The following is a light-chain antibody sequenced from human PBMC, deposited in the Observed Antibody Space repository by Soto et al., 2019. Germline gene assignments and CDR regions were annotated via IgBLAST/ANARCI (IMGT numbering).Light chain of an antibody. CDR3: SSFTTSDAYV. J-gene: IGLJ1*01. CDR1: SSDIGSYDR. V-gene: IGLV2-18*02. Sequence: QSALTQPPSVSGSPGQSVAISCTGASSDIGSYDRVSWYHQPPGTAPKLIIYDVSNRPSGVPDRFSGAKSGNTASLTISGLQAEDEADYYCSSFTTSDAYVFGTGT. CDR2: DVS.